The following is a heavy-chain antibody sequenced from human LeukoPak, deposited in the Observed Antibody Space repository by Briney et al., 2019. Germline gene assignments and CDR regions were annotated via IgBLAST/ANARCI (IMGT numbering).Heavy chain of an antibody. V-gene: IGHV4-34*01. Sequence: SETLSLTCAVYGGSFAGYYWSWIRPPPGEGLEWIGEINHSVRTNYNPSLKSRVTISVDTSKNQFSLKLCSVTAADTAVYYCARGLACSTSCAVAFDSWKRRAFDIWGQGTMVTVSS. CDR1: GGSFAGYY. D-gene: IGHD2-2*01. J-gene: IGHJ3*02. CDR3: ARGLACSTSCAVAFDSWKRRAFDI. CDR2: INHSVRT.